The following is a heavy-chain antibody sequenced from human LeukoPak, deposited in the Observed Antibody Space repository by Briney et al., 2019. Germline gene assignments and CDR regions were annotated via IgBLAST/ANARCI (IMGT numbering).Heavy chain of an antibody. CDR3: ARGSRRITIFGLPYYFDY. Sequence: PSQTLSLTCAVSGGSISSGGYSWSWIRQPPGKGLEWIGYIYHSGSTNYNPSLKSRVTISVDTSKNQFSLKLSSVTAADTAVYYCARGSRRITIFGLPYYFDYWGQGTLVTVSS. V-gene: IGHV4-30-2*01. CDR2: IYHSGST. D-gene: IGHD3-3*01. CDR1: GGSISSGGYS. J-gene: IGHJ4*02.